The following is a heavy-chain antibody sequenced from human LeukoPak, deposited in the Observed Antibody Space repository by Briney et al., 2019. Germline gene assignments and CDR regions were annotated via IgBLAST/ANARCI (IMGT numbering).Heavy chain of an antibody. D-gene: IGHD2-2*01. CDR1: GFTFSSYA. CDR3: ARDGYCSSTSCGGVYYYYGMDV. CDR2: ISYDGSNK. V-gene: IGHV3-30*04. Sequence: PGGSLRLSCAASGFTFSSYAMHWVRQAPGKGLEWVAVISYDGSNKYYADSVKGRFTISRDNSKNTLYLQMNGLRAEDTAVYYCARDGYCSSTSCGGVYYYYGMDVWGKGTTVTVSS. J-gene: IGHJ6*04.